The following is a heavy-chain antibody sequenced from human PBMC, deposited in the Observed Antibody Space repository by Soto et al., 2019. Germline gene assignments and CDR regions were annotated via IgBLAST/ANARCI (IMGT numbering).Heavy chain of an antibody. CDR3: ARDPSTLRFLEWLLYPFDY. V-gene: IGHV1-18*01. CDR1: GYTFTSYG. D-gene: IGHD3-3*01. J-gene: IGHJ4*02. Sequence: GASVKVSCKASGYTFTSYGISWVRQAPGQGLEWMGWISAYNGNTNYAQKLQGRVTMTTDTSTSTAYMELRSLRSDDTAVYYCARDPSTLRFLEWLLYPFDYWGQGTLVTVSS. CDR2: ISAYNGNT.